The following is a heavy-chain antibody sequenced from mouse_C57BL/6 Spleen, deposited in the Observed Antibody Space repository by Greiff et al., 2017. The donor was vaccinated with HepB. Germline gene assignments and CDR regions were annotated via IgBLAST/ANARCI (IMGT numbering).Heavy chain of an antibody. J-gene: IGHJ3*01. CDR2: IRLKSDNYAT. CDR3: TAESGGFAY. CDR1: GFTFSNYW. Sequence: EVMLVESGGGLVQPGGSMKLSCVASGFTFSNYWMNWVRQSPEKGLEWVAQIRLKSDNYATHYAESVEGRFTISSDDSNSSVYLQMNNLMAEDTGIYYCTAESGGFAYWGQGTLVTVAA. V-gene: IGHV6-3*01.